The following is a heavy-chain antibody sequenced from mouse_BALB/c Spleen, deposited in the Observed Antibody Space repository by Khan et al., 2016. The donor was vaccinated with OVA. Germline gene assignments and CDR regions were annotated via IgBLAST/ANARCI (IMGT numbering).Heavy chain of an antibody. Sequence: QMQLEESGAELAKPGASVKMSCKASGYTFTSYWMHWVKQRPGQGLEWIGYINPSSGYTEYNQNFKDKATLTADKSSSTAYMQLGSLTSEDSAVYYCARDRIDYWGQGTTLTVSS. CDR2: INPSSGYT. J-gene: IGHJ2*01. CDR3: ARDRIDY. CDR1: GYTFTSYW. V-gene: IGHV1-7*01.